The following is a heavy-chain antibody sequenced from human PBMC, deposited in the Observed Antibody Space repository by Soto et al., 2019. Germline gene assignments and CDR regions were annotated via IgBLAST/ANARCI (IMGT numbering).Heavy chain of an antibody. Sequence: SETLSLTCAVSGGSISSSNWWSWVRQPPGKGLEWIGEIYHSESTNYNPSLKSRVTISVDKSKNQFSLKLSSVTAADTAVYYCARVGRFLENYTPFDYWGQGXLVTVHS. J-gene: IGHJ4*02. CDR2: IYHSEST. D-gene: IGHD3-3*01. V-gene: IGHV4-4*02. CDR1: GGSISSSNW. CDR3: ARVGRFLENYTPFDY.